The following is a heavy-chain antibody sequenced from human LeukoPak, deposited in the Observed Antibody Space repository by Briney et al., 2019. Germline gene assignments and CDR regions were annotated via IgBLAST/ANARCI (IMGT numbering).Heavy chain of an antibody. D-gene: IGHD5-24*01. CDR3: AKARGVGYNLWVFYY. CDR1: GFTFNTYV. Sequence: GGSLRLSCAASGFTFNTYVMNWVRQAPGKGLEWVSDISGSGGSTYHADSVKGRFTISRDNSKNTLYLQMNSLRAEDTAVYYCAKARGVGYNLWVFYYWGQGTLVTVSS. J-gene: IGHJ4*02. V-gene: IGHV3-23*01. CDR2: ISGSGGST.